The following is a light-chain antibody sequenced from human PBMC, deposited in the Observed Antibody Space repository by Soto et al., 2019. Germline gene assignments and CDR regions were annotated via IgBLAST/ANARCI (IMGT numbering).Light chain of an antibody. J-gene: IGLJ2*01. Sequence: QSVLTQPASVSGSPGQSITISCTGTNSDVGSYNLVSWYQQHPGKAPKVMIYEVSKRPSGVSNRFSGSKSDNTASLTISGLQAEDEADYYCCSYAGSSTVVFGGGTKLTVL. CDR2: EVS. CDR3: CSYAGSSTVV. CDR1: NSDVGSYNL. V-gene: IGLV2-23*02.